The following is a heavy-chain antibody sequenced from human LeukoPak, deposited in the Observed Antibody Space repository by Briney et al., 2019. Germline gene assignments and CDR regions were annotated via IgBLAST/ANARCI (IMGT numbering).Heavy chain of an antibody. CDR3: ARSIASSFYYMDV. CDR1: GGSISSGSYY. J-gene: IGHJ6*03. V-gene: IGHV4-61*02. CDR2: IYTSGST. Sequence: SETLSLTCTVSGGSISSGSYYWSWIRQPAGKGLEWIGRIYTSGSTNYNPSLKSRVTISVDTYKNQFSLKLSSVTAADTAVYYCARSIASSFYYMDVWGKGTTVTVPS. D-gene: IGHD2-15*01.